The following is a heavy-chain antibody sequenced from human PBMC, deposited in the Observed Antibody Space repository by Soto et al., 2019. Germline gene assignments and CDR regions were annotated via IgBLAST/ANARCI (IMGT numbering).Heavy chain of an antibody. V-gene: IGHV3-9*01. CDR3: AKDCGLYSDILSYAFDI. CDR1: GFTFDDYA. Sequence: EVQLVESGGGLVQPGRSLRLSCAASGFTFDDYAMHWVRRAPGKGLEWVSGISWNSGSIGYADSVKGRFTISRDNAKSSLYLQMNSLRAADTALYYCAKDCGLYSDILSYAFDICGQGTMVTVSS. D-gene: IGHD3-9*01. J-gene: IGHJ3*02. CDR2: ISWNSGSI.